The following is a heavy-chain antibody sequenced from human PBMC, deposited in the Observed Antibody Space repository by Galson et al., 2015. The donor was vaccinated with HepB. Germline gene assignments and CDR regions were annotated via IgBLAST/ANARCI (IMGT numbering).Heavy chain of an antibody. Sequence: SLRLSCAASGFTFSSYWMHWVRQAPGKGLVWVSRINSDGSSTSYADSVKGRFTISRDNAKNTLYLQMNSLRAEDTAVYYCARGGGYCSSCPNNYYYYGMDVWGQGTTVTVSS. V-gene: IGHV3-74*01. CDR2: INSDGSST. D-gene: IGHD2-2*01. CDR3: ARGGGYCSSCPNNYYYYGMDV. J-gene: IGHJ6*02. CDR1: GFTFSSYW.